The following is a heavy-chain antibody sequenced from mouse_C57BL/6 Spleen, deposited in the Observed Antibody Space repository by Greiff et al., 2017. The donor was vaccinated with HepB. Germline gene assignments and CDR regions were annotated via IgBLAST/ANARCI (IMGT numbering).Heavy chain of an antibody. CDR1: GYTFTSYW. D-gene: IGHD1-1*02. J-gene: IGHJ4*01. Sequence: QVQLQQPGAELVMPAASVKLSCKASGYTFTSYWMHWVKQRPGQGLEWIGEIVPSDSYNNYNQKFKGKSTLTVDKTSSTAYMQLSSLTTEDSAVYYCARMGGDVSGMDYWGQGTSVTVSS. CDR3: ARMGGDVSGMDY. CDR2: IVPSDSYN. V-gene: IGHV1-69*01.